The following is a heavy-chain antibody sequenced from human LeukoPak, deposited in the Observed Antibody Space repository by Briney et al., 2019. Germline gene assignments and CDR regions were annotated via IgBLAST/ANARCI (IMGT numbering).Heavy chain of an antibody. CDR2: VSPYNGNT. J-gene: IGHJ4*02. D-gene: IGHD3-16*02. CDR1: GYTFTSYG. CDR3: ARDQYDYVWGSYRPYFDY. Sequence: ASAKVSCKASGYTFTSYGTSWGRQAPGQGLEWMGSVSPYNGNTNYAERLQGRVIMTTDTSSRTAYMELRSLRSDDTAVFYCARDQYDYVWGSYRPYFDYWGQGTLVTVSS. V-gene: IGHV1-18*04.